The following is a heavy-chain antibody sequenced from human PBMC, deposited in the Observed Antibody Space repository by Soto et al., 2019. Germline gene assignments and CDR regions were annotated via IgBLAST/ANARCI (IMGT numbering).Heavy chain of an antibody. Sequence: EVQLVESGGGLVQPGGSLRLSCTASGFTFSSYWMSWVRQAPGKGVEWVANIKHDGSEKNYVDSVKGRFTISTDNAKNSVFLQMNSLRAEDTAVYYCARQGGRRTYYYYYGMDVWGQGTTVTVSS. CDR2: IKHDGSEK. J-gene: IGHJ6*02. CDR3: ARQGGRRTYYYYYGMDV. V-gene: IGHV3-7*01. D-gene: IGHD3-16*01. CDR1: GFTFSSYW.